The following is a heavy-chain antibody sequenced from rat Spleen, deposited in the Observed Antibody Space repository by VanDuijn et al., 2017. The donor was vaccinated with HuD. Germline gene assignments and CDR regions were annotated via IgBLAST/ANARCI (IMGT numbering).Heavy chain of an antibody. V-gene: IGHV5-17*01. J-gene: IGHJ1*01. CDR3: ATAKIATSTGGFDF. Sequence: EVQLVESGGGLVQPGRSLKLSCAASGFTFSDYAMAWVRQAPEKGLEWVATIIYDGSNTYYRDSVKGRFTISRDNAKNTLYLQMNSLRSEDTATYFCATAKIATSTGGFDFWGPGTMVTVSS. D-gene: IGHD1-2*01. CDR2: IIYDGSNT. CDR1: GFTFSDYA.